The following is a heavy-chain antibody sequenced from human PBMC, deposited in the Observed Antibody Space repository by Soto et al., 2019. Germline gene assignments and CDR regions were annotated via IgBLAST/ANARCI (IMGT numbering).Heavy chain of an antibody. CDR1: GGSISSYY. CDR2: IYYSGST. D-gene: IGHD3-3*01. J-gene: IGHJ6*04. V-gene: IGHV4-59*08. Sequence: PSETLSLTWTVSGGSISSYYWSWIRQPPGKGLEWIGYIYYSGSTNYNPSLKSRVTISVDTSKNQFSLKLSSVTAADTAVYYCARRLRFLGGMDVWGKGTTVTVSS. CDR3: ARRLRFLGGMDV.